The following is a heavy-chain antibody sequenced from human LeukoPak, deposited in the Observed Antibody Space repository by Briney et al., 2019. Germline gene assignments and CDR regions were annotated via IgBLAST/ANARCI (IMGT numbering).Heavy chain of an antibody. D-gene: IGHD3-10*01. Sequence: GGPLDLTCAASGFTFTTYDRTWFRQAPAKGLEWVAFIWYDGSNKYYADSVKGRFTISRDNSKNTLYLQMNSLRAEDTAVYYCARGQGAFGEFFDFWGQGTLVTVSS. CDR1: GFTFTTYD. CDR3: ARGQGAFGEFFDF. CDR2: IWYDGSNK. V-gene: IGHV3-33*01. J-gene: IGHJ4*02.